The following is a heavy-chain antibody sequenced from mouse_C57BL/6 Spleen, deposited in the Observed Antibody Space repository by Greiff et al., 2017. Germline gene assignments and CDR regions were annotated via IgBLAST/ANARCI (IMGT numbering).Heavy chain of an antibody. CDR2: INPSNGGT. J-gene: IGHJ4*01. V-gene: IGHV1-53*01. CDR1: GYTFTSYW. D-gene: IGHD3-3*01. CDR3: AREGGTLGYYYAMDY. Sequence: VQLQQPGTELVKPGASVKLSCKASGYTFTSYWMHWVKQRPGQGLEWIGNINPSNGGTNYNEKFKSKATLTVDKSSSTAYMQLSSLTSEDSAVYYCAREGGTLGYYYAMDYWGQGTSVTVSS.